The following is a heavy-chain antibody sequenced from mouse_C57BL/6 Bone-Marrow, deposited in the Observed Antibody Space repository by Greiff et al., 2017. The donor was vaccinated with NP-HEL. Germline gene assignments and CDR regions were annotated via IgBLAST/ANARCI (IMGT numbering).Heavy chain of an antibody. Sequence: VQLQQPGAELVKPGASVKLSCKASGYTFTSYWMHWVKQRPGQGLEWIGMIHPNSGGTNYNEKFKSKATLTVDKSSSTAYMQLSSLTSEDSAVYYCARRNWDWFAYWGQGTLVTVSA. CDR1: GYTFTSYW. CDR3: ARRNWDWFAY. J-gene: IGHJ3*01. D-gene: IGHD4-1*01. CDR2: IHPNSGGT. V-gene: IGHV1-64*01.